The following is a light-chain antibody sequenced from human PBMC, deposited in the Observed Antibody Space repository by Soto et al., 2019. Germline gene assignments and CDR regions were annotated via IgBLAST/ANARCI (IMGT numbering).Light chain of an antibody. CDR1: QSITDW. Sequence: DIQMTQSPSTLSASVGDRVTITCRASQSITDWLAWYQQKPGKAPKLLIYKASNLESGVPSRFSGSGSWTEFTLTISSVQPADFATYYCQYYDNYSLKFGQGTKVEI. CDR3: QYYDNYSLK. J-gene: IGKJ1*01. CDR2: KAS. V-gene: IGKV1-5*03.